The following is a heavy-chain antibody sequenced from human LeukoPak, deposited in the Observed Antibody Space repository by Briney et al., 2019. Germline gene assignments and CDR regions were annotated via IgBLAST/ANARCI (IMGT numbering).Heavy chain of an antibody. CDR2: ISYSGST. Sequence: SETLSLTCTVSGGSISSGSYYWSWIRQPAGKGLEWIGYISYSGSTNYNPSLKSRVTISVDTSKNQFSLKLSSVTAADTAVYYCARDIIPAASSITGTSFDYWGQGTLVTVSS. J-gene: IGHJ4*02. V-gene: IGHV4-61*10. CDR1: GGSISSGSYY. CDR3: ARDIIPAASSITGTSFDY. D-gene: IGHD1/OR15-1a*01.